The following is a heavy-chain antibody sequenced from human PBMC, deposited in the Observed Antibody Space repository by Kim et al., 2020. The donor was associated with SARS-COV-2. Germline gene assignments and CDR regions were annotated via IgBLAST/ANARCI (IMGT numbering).Heavy chain of an antibody. Sequence: GGSLRLSCAASGFTFSSYGMHWVRQAPGKGLEWVAVIWYDGSNKYYADSVKGRFTISRDNSKNTLYLQMNSLRAEDTAVYYCARVYFSRGATRDYYYYGMDVWGQGTTVTVSS. CDR1: GFTFSSYG. V-gene: IGHV3-33*01. CDR2: IWYDGSNK. D-gene: IGHD1-26*01. J-gene: IGHJ6*02. CDR3: ARVYFSRGATRDYYYYGMDV.